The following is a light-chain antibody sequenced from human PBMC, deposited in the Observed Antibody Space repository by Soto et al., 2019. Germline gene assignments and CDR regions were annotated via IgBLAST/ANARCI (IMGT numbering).Light chain of an antibody. Sequence: DIQLTQSPSFLSASVGDRVTITCRASQGIRSYLAWYQQKPGTAPKLLMYIASTLQTGVPSRFSGSGSGTEFTLTITSLQPEDFATYYCQQVNSYPITFGQGTRLEIK. J-gene: IGKJ5*01. CDR3: QQVNSYPIT. V-gene: IGKV1-9*01. CDR1: QGIRSY. CDR2: IAS.